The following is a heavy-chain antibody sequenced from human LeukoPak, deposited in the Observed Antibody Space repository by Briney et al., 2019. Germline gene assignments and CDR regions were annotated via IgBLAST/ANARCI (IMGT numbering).Heavy chain of an antibody. CDR2: ISPTGSTT. V-gene: IGHV3-74*01. CDR1: GFSFSGHW. Sequence: GGSLRISCTASGFSFSGHWMHWARQLPGKGLVWVSRISPTGSTTSYADSVKGRFTVSRDNAKNTLYLQVNNLRAEDTAVYYCARDDSSGFDYWGQGTLVTVSS. D-gene: IGHD3-22*01. J-gene: IGHJ4*02. CDR3: ARDDSSGFDY.